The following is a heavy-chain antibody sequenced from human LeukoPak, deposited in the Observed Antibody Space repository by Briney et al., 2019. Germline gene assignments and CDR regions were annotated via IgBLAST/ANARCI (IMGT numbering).Heavy chain of an antibody. V-gene: IGHV4-4*09. J-gene: IGHJ4*02. Sequence: SETLSLTCTVSGDSISSYYWSWIRQPPGKGLEWIGYIYTSGGTNYIPSLKGRVTISIDTSKNQFSLKLSSVTAADSAVYYCARHLAPYRPFHDWGQGSLVTVSS. CDR3: ARHLAPYRPFHD. D-gene: IGHD1-14*01. CDR2: IYTSGGT. CDR1: GDSISSYY.